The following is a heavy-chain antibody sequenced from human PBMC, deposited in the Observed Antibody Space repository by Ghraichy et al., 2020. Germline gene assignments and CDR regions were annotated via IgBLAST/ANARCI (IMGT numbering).Heavy chain of an antibody. CDR1: GFTFSSYA. V-gene: IGHV3-23*01. CDR2: ISGSGGST. CDR3: AKDWGALWFGELSAFDI. J-gene: IGHJ3*02. Sequence: GGSLRLSCAASGFTFSSYAMSWVHQAPGKGLEWVSAISGSGGSTYYADSVKGRFTISRDNSKNTLYLQMNSLRAEDTAVYYCAKDWGALWFGELSAFDIWGQGTMVTVSS. D-gene: IGHD3-10*01.